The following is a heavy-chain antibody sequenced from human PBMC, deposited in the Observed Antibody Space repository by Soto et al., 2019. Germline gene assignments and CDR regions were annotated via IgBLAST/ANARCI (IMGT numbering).Heavy chain of an antibody. CDR3: VRVGYAYGIDP. CDR1: GFTFSDYY. Sequence: QVQMVESGGGLVKSGGYLRLSCAASGFTFSDYYMSWIRQAPGKGLEWISYISSSGATIYYADSVKGRFTTSRDNANNSLFLEMNSLRAEDTAVYYCVRVGYAYGIDPWGQGTLVAVSS. V-gene: IGHV3-11*01. J-gene: IGHJ5*02. CDR2: ISSSGATI. D-gene: IGHD3-10*01.